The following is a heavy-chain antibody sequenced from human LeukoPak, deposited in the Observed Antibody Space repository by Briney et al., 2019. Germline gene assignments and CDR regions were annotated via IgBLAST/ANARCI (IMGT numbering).Heavy chain of an antibody. Sequence: GGSLRLSCAASGFTFSSYAMSWVRQAPGKGLEWVSAISGRGGSTYYADSVKGRFTISRDNSKNTLYLQMNSLRAEDTAVYYCAKAPAKSTYYYDSSGNIYWGQGTLVTVSS. CDR3: AKAPAKSTYYYDSSGNIY. CDR1: GFTFSSYA. V-gene: IGHV3-23*01. D-gene: IGHD3-22*01. CDR2: ISGRGGST. J-gene: IGHJ4*02.